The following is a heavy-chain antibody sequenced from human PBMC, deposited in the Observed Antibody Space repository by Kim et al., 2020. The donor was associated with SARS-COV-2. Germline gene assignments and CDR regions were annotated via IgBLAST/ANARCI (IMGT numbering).Heavy chain of an antibody. V-gene: IGHV3-23*01. CDR2: ISRSRRST. D-gene: IGHD3-22*01. J-gene: IGHJ4*02. CDR3: AKHDSSGYYYFGY. CDR1: GFTFSSYA. Sequence: GGSLRLSCAASGFTFSSYAMSWVRQAPGKGLEWISVISRSRRSTNYADAVKGRFTISRDNSKNTLYLQMNSLRAEDTAVYYCAKHDSSGYYYFGYWGQGTLVTVSS.